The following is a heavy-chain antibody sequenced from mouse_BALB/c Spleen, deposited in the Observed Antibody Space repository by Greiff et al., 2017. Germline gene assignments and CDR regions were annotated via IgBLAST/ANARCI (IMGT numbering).Heavy chain of an antibody. CDR2: ISSGSSTI. J-gene: IGHJ3*01. V-gene: IGHV5-17*02. Sequence: EVMLVESGGGLVQPGGSRKLSCAASGFTFSSFGMHWVRQAPEKGLEWVAYISSGSSTIYYADTVKGRFTISRDNPKNTLFLQMTSLRSEDTAMYYCARRVTTTAAFAYWGQGTLVTVSA. CDR3: ARRVTTTAAFAY. D-gene: IGHD1-2*01. CDR1: GFTFSSFG.